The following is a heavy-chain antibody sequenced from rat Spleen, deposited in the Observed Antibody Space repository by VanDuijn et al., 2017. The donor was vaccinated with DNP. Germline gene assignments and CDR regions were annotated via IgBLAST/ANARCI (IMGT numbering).Heavy chain of an antibody. CDR3: ARDDSRSPFAY. CDR1: GFSLSSYG. Sequence: QVQLKESGPGLVQPSRTLSLTCTVSGFSLSSYGVSWVRQPPGKGLEWIAGIWSGGSTDYNSALKSRLSISRDTSKSQVLLKVNSLQTEATAMYFCARDDSRSPFAYWGQGTLVTVSS. CDR2: IWSGGST. D-gene: IGHD1-2*01. V-gene: IGHV2-15*01. J-gene: IGHJ3*01.